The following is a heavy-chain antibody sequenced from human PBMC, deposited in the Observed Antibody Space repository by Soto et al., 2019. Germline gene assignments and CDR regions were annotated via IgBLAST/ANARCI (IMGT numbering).Heavy chain of an antibody. J-gene: IGHJ6*02. CDR3: AREVDTAMVPFVVYYYYGMDV. V-gene: IGHV1-18*01. Sequence: ASVKVSCKASGYTFTSYGISWVRQAPGQGLEWMGWISAYNGNTNYAQKLQGRVTLTTDTSTSTAYMGLRSLRLDDTAVYDCAREVDTAMVPFVVYYYYGMDVWGQGTTVTVSS. CDR1: GYTFTSYG. CDR2: ISAYNGNT. D-gene: IGHD5-18*01.